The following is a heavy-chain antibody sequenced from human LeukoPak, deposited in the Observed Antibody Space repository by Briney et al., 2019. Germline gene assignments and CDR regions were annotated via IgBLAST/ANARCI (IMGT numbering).Heavy chain of an antibody. Sequence: AASVKVSCKASGYTFTSYYMHWVRQAPGQGLEWMGIINPSGGSTSYAQKFQGRVTMTRDMSTSTVYMELSSLRSEDTAVYYCARDFVSRYYFDYWGQGTLVTVSS. CDR1: GYTFTSYY. J-gene: IGHJ4*02. D-gene: IGHD3-3*01. CDR2: INPSGGST. CDR3: ARDFVSRYYFDY. V-gene: IGHV1-46*01.